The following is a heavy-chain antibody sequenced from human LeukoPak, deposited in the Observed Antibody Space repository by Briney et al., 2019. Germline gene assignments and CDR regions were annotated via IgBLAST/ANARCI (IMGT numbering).Heavy chain of an antibody. Sequence: SETLSLTCAVYGGSFSGYYWSWIRQPPGKGLEWIGEINHSGSTNYNPSLKSRVTISVDTSKNQFSLKLSSVTAADTAVYYCAGSGMILRYFDYYSNWGQGTLVTVSS. CDR1: GGSFSGYY. V-gene: IGHV4-34*01. CDR2: INHSGST. D-gene: IGHD3-9*01. J-gene: IGHJ4*02. CDR3: AGSGMILRYFDYYSN.